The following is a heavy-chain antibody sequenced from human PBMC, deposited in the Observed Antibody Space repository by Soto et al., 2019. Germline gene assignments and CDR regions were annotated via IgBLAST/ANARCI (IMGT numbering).Heavy chain of an antibody. CDR3: ASESYGGEFDY. Sequence: GASVKVSCKASGYTFSSHFVHCVRPAPGQRLEWMGWINAGNGNTKYSQKFQGRVTITRDTSASTAYMELSSLRSEDTAVYYCASESYGGEFDYWGQGTLVTVSS. CDR1: GYTFSSHF. D-gene: IGHD4-17*01. CDR2: INAGNGNT. J-gene: IGHJ4*02. V-gene: IGHV1-3*01.